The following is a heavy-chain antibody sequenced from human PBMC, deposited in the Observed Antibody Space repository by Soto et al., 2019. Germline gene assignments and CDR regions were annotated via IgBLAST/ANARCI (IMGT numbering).Heavy chain of an antibody. CDR1: GFTVNSNY. D-gene: IGHD3-9*01. CDR3: ATLTKYDILTGFYPC. Sequence: PGGSLRVSWAASGFTVNSNYMSWVRQAPGKGLEWVSVIYSDGSTYYADSVKGRFIISRDNSNNTLYFQMNSLRAEDTAVYYCATLTKYDILTGFYPCWGQGTLVTVSS. V-gene: IGHV3-66*01. CDR2: IYSDGST. J-gene: IGHJ4*02.